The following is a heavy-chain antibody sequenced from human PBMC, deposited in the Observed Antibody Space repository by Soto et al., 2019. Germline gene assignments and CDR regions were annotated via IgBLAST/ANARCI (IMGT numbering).Heavy chain of an antibody. J-gene: IGHJ4*02. CDR2: ISGSAAST. D-gene: IGHD6-13*01. CDR3: AKKVAIQGNSWYRAFDY. V-gene: IGHV3-23*01. CDR1: GFTFSNYA. Sequence: GGSLRLSCAASGFTFSNYAMSWVRQAPGKGLEWVSAISGSAASTYYADSVKGRFTISRDNSKNTLYLQMNSLRAEDTAVYYCAKKVAIQGNSWYRAFDYWGQGSLVTVSS.